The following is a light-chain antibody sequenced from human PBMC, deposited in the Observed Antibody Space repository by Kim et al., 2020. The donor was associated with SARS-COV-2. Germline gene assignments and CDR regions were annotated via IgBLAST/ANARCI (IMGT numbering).Light chain of an antibody. J-gene: IGLJ3*02. Sequence: RVTISCTGTSSNFGAGYDVHWYQQLPGTAPKLLVYANTYRPSGVPDRFSGSKSGTSASLAITGLQAEDAADYYCQSYDNSLSAWVFGGGTQLTVL. CDR2: ANT. V-gene: IGLV1-40*01. CDR1: SSNFGAGYD. CDR3: QSYDNSLSAWV.